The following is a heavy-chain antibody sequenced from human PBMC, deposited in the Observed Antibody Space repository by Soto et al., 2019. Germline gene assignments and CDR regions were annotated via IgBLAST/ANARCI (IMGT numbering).Heavy chain of an antibody. CDR2: IYYSGST. D-gene: IGHD6-6*01. CDR3: AGPSIAARHLDY. V-gene: IGHV4-39*01. CDR1: GGSISSSSYY. Sequence: QLQLQESGPGLVKPSETLSLTCTVSGGSISSSSYYWGWIRQPPGKGLEWIGSIYYSGSTYYNPSLKSRVTISVDTSKNQFSLKLSSVTAADTAVYYCAGPSIAARHLDYWGQGTLVTVSS. J-gene: IGHJ4*02.